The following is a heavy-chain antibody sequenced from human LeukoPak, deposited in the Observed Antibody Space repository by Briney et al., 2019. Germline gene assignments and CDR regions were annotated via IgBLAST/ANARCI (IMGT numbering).Heavy chain of an antibody. D-gene: IGHD2-2*01. J-gene: IGHJ4*02. Sequence: GGSLRLSCAASGFTFSSYGMDWVRQAPGKGLEWVAVISYDGSNKYYADSVKGRFTISRDNSKNTLYLQMNSLRAEDTAVYYCAKDRAVVVPAALDYWGQGTLVTVSS. V-gene: IGHV3-30*18. CDR1: GFTFSSYG. CDR2: ISYDGSNK. CDR3: AKDRAVVVPAALDY.